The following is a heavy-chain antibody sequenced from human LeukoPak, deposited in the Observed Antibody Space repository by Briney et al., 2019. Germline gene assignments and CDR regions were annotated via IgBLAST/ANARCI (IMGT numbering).Heavy chain of an antibody. J-gene: IGHJ4*02. CDR1: GFTFSSYG. CDR3: AKDPSRYCSGGSCYGIDY. V-gene: IGHV3-30*18. CDR2: ISYDGSNK. Sequence: GGSLRLSCAASGFTFSSYGVHWVRQAPGKGLEWVAVISYDGSNKYYADSVKGRFTISRDNSKNTLYLQMNSLRAEDTAVYYCAKDPSRYCSGGSCYGIDYWGQGTLATVSS. D-gene: IGHD2-15*01.